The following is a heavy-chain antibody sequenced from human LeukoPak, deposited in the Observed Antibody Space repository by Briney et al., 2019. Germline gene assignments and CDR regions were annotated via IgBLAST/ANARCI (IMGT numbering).Heavy chain of an antibody. D-gene: IGHD3-10*01. CDR2: ISAYNGNT. CDR1: GYTFTSYG. Sequence: ASVKVSCKASGYTFTSYGISWVRQAPGQGLEWMGWISAYNGNTNYAQKLQGRVTMTTDTSTSTAYMELRSLRSGDTAVYYCAREGTGYYGSGSYYNPLFDYWGQGTLVTVSS. CDR3: AREGTGYYGSGSYYNPLFDY. V-gene: IGHV1-18*01. J-gene: IGHJ4*02.